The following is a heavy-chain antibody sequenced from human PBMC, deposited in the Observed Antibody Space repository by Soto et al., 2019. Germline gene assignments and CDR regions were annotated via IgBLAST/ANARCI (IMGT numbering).Heavy chain of an antibody. D-gene: IGHD3-22*01. Sequence: SMRLSCASCGFTLNVSAMHWVRQASGKGLEWVGRIRSKANSYATAYAASVKGRFTISRDDSKNTAYLQMNSLKTEDTAVYYCTGYYDSSGYYTGYYGMDVWGQGTTVTVPS. V-gene: IGHV3-73*01. CDR2: IRSKANSYAT. CDR3: TGYYDSSGYYTGYYGMDV. J-gene: IGHJ6*02. CDR1: GFTLNVSA.